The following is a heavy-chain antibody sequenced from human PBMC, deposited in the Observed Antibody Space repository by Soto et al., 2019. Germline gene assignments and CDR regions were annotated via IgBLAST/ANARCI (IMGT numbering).Heavy chain of an antibody. CDR3: TRGAGEQQKLRGYYYGLDV. J-gene: IGHJ6*02. CDR2: TRNKRNRYST. D-gene: IGHD7-27*01. CDR1: GFTLSDHY. Sequence: EVQLVESGGGLVQPGGSLRLSCAVSGFTLSDHYMDWVRQAPGKGLEWVGRTRNKRNRYSTEYAASVKGRFTISRDDSENSLYLQMNSLKTDDTAVYYCTRGAGEQQKLRGYYYGLDVWGLGTTVTVSS. V-gene: IGHV3-72*01.